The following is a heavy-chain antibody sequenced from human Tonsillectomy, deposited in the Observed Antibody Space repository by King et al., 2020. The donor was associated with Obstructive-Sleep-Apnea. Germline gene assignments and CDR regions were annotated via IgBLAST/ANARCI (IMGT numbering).Heavy chain of an antibody. J-gene: IGHJ6*02. CDR2: MFTSGST. Sequence: VQLQESGPGLVKPSETLSLTCTVSGGSISSYSWAWIRQPAGEGLEWIGRMFTSGSTNCNPSLKSRVTMSVDTSKNQCSLKLGSVTAADTAVHYCARDVPYDWLVPYYYYGMDVWGQGTTVTVSS. V-gene: IGHV4-4*07. D-gene: IGHD3-9*01. CDR1: GGSISSYS. CDR3: ARDVPYDWLVPYYYYGMDV.